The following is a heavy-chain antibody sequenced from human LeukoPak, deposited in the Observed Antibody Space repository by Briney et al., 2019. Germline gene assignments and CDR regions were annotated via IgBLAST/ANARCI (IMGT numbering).Heavy chain of an antibody. D-gene: IGHD1-7*01. CDR2: INHSGST. Sequence: PSETLSLTCAVYGGSFSGYYWSWIRQPPGKGLEWIGEINHSGSTNYNPSLKSRVTISVDTSKNQFSLKLSSVTAADTAVYYCARLGIWNYRDYWGQGTLVTVSS. J-gene: IGHJ4*02. CDR1: GGSFSGYY. CDR3: ARLGIWNYRDY. V-gene: IGHV4-34*01.